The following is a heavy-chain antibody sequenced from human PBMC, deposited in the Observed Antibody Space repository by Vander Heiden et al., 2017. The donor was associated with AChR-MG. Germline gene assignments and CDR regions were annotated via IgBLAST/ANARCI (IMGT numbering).Heavy chain of an antibody. D-gene: IGHD6-19*01. CDR1: GFDFSTYG. V-gene: IGHV3-48*01. CDR3: ARGGAVSGRLSL. CDR2: LTRCTPII. Sequence: EVQLVESGGGLVQPGGSLRLSCEASGFDFSTYGMNWVRPAPGKGLEWVSVLTRCTPIIYYADSVKGRFTISRDNAKSSLYLQMNSLRPEDTAVYYCARGGAVSGRLSLWGQGTLVTVSS. J-gene: IGHJ4*02.